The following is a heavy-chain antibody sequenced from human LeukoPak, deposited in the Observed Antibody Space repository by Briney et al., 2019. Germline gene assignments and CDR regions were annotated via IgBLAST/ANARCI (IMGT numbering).Heavy chain of an antibody. CDR2: IYYSGNT. V-gene: IGHV4-59*08. J-gene: IGHJ3*02. Sequence: PSETLSLTCTVSGGSISTYYWSWLRQPPGKGLEWIGYIYYSGNTNYNPSLKSRITISVDTSKNQFSLKLSSVTASDTAVYYCARHQGPRDGYNYGRAFDIWGQGTMVTVSS. CDR3: ARHQGPRDGYNYGRAFDI. D-gene: IGHD5-24*01. CDR1: GGSISTYY.